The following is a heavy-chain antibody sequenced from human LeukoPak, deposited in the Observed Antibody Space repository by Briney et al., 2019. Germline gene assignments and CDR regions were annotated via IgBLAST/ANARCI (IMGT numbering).Heavy chain of an antibody. CDR2: ISAYNGNT. CDR1: GYTFTSYG. D-gene: IGHD1-26*01. V-gene: IGHV1-18*01. J-gene: IGHJ4*02. Sequence: ASVQVSCKASGYTFTSYGISWVRQAPGQGREWMGWISAYNGNTNYAQKLQGRVTMTTDTSTSTAYMELRSLRSDDTAVYYCARDPGVGATLHGFDYWGQGTLVTVSS. CDR3: ARDPGVGATLHGFDY.